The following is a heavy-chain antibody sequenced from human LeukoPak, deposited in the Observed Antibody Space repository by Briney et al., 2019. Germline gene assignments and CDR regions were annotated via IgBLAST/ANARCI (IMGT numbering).Heavy chain of an antibody. D-gene: IGHD4-17*01. CDR2: FDPGDAET. V-gene: IGHV1-24*01. CDR1: GYSLTELS. CDR3: ARDWDYGDYVYYYMDV. Sequence: ASVKVSCKVSGYSLTELSMHWVRQTLGKGLEWMGAFDPGDAETIYAQKFQGRVTMTRDTSISTAYMELSRLRSDDTAVYYCARDWDYGDYVYYYMDVWGKGTTVTVSS. J-gene: IGHJ6*03.